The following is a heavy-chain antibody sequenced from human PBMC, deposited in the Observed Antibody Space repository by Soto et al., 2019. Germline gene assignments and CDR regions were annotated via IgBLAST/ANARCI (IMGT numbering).Heavy chain of an antibody. V-gene: IGHV5-10-1*01. CDR2: IDPSDSYT. J-gene: IGHJ6*02. CDR1: GYSFTSYW. D-gene: IGHD6-13*01. CDR3: VRHPLRGSSWLLHYYGMDV. Sequence: PGESLKISCKGSGYSFTSYWISWVRQMPGKGLEWMGRIDPSDSYTNYSPSFQGHVTISADKSISTAYLQWSSLKASDTAMYYCVRHPLRGSSWLLHYYGMDVWGQGTTVTVSS.